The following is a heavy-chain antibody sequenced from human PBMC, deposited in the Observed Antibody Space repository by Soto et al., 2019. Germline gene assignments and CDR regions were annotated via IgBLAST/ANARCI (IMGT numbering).Heavy chain of an antibody. CDR2: IYSGGST. CDR3: ARADYDILTGYYSLDY. J-gene: IGHJ4*02. CDR1: GFTVSSNY. V-gene: IGHV3-66*01. Sequence: EVQLVESGGGLVQPGGSLRLSCAASGFTVSSNYMSWVRQAPGKGLEWVSVIYSGGSTYYADSVKGRFTISRDNSKNTLYLQMNSTRAEDTAVYYCARADYDILTGYYSLDYWGQGTLVTVSS. D-gene: IGHD3-9*01.